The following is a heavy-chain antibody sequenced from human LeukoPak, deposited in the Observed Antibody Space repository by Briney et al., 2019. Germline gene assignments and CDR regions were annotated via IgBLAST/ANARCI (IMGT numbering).Heavy chain of an antibody. Sequence: ASVKVSCKASGYTFTGYYMHWVRQAPGQGLEWMGWINPNSGGTNYAQKFQGRVTMTRDTSISTAYMELSRLRSDDTAVYYCARGRYSSGSYYFDYWGQGGLVSVCS. V-gene: IGHV1-2*02. J-gene: IGHJ4*02. CDR1: GYTFTGYY. CDR2: INPNSGGT. D-gene: IGHD6-19*01. CDR3: ARGRYSSGSYYFDY.